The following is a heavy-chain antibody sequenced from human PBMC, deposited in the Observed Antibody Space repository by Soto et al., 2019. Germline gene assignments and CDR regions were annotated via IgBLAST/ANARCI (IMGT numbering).Heavy chain of an antibody. CDR1: GFSFTGYY. CDR3: AKDLTRQLAYWLDP. Sequence: ASVKVSCKASGFSFTGYYIHWLRQAPGQGLEWMGWINAHSGGTEYAQKFQGRVTLTRDTSIATAYLTLTSLTSDDTALYYCAKDLTRQLAYWLDPWGQGTQVAVSS. V-gene: IGHV1-2*02. J-gene: IGHJ5*02. CDR2: INAHSGGT. D-gene: IGHD6-6*01.